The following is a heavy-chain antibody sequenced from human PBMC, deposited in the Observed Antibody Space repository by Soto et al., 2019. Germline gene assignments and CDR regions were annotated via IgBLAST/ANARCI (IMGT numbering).Heavy chain of an antibody. J-gene: IGHJ6*02. Sequence: GGSLRLSCAASGFTFSSYAMHWVRQAPGKGLEWVAVISYDGSTYYADSVKGRFTISRDNSKNTLYLQMNSLRAEDTAGYYCAKVITMFGVVKMNYYGMDVWGQGTTVTVSS. CDR2: ISYDGST. D-gene: IGHD3-3*01. V-gene: IGHV3-30-3*01. CDR1: GFTFSSYA. CDR3: AKVITMFGVVKMNYYGMDV.